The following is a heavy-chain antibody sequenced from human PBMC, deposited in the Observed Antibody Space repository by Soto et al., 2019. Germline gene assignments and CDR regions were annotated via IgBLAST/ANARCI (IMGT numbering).Heavy chain of an antibody. CDR1: GGSISSYY. J-gene: IGHJ4*02. CDR2: IYYSGST. D-gene: IGHD3-16*01. CDR3: ARVTQNRMITFGGGSKGPYYFDY. Sequence: SETLSLTCTVSGGSISSYYWSWIRQPPGKGLEWIGYIYYSGSTNYNPSLKSRVTISVDTSKNQFSLKLSSVTAADTAVYYCARVTQNRMITFGGGSKGPYYFDYWGQGTLVTAPQ. V-gene: IGHV4-59*01.